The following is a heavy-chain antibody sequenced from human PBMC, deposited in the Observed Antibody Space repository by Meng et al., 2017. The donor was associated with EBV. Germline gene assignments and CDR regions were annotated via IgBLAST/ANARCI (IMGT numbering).Heavy chain of an antibody. CDR2: INPNSGGT. V-gene: IGHV1-2*06. CDR1: GYTFNGYY. J-gene: IGHJ4*02. D-gene: IGHD6-19*01. CDR3: ARVGIAVAGTGDY. Sequence: VPLVQSGAVVKKPGASVKVSCKASGYTFNGYYMHWVRQAPGQGLEWMGRINPNSGGTNYAQKFQGRVTMTRDTSISTAYMELSRLRSDDTAVYYCARVGIAVAGTGDYWGQGTLVTVSS.